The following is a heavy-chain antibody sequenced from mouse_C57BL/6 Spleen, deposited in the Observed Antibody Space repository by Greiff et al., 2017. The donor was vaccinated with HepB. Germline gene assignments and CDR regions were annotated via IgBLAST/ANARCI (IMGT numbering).Heavy chain of an antibody. Sequence: EVQWVESGGGLVQPGGSLSLSCAASGFTFTDYYMSWVRQPPGKALEWLGFIRNKANRYTTEYSASVKGRFTISRDNSQSILYLQMNALRAEDSATYYCARDRGINWDDYYAMDYWGQGTSVTVSS. CDR1: GFTFTDYY. CDR3: ARDRGINWDDYYAMDY. D-gene: IGHD4-1*01. V-gene: IGHV7-3*01. CDR2: IRNKANRYTT. J-gene: IGHJ4*01.